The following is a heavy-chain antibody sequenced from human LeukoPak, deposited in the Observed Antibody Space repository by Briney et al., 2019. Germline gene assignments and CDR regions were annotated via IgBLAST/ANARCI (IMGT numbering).Heavy chain of an antibody. J-gene: IGHJ4*02. CDR2: IYYSGST. CDR3: ARMGRYFDY. V-gene: IGHV4-59*11. CDR1: GGSISSHY. D-gene: IGHD3-9*01. Sequence: SETLSLTCTVSGGSISSHYWSWIRQPPGKGLEWIGYIYYSGSTNYNPSLKSRVTISVDTSKNQFSLKLSSVTAADTAVYYCARMGRYFDYWGQGTLVTVSS.